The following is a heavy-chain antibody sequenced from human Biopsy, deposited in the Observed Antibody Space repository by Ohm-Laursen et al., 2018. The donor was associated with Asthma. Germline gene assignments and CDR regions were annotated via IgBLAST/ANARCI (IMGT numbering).Heavy chain of an antibody. Sequence: SLRLSCAVSGFTFGDYWMSWGRQTPGKGLEWVATITGDGSQKFYVDSVTGRFTISRDNAKNSLYLQMNSLRAEDTAVYYCARTFHFWSPYHAEHYQLWGQGTLVTVSS. CDR2: ITGDGSQK. V-gene: IGHV3-7*01. J-gene: IGHJ1*01. D-gene: IGHD3-3*02. CDR1: GFTFGDYW. CDR3: ARTFHFWSPYHAEHYQL.